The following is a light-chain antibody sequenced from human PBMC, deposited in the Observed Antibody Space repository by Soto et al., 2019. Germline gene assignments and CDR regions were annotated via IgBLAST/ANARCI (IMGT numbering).Light chain of an antibody. V-gene: IGKV3-20*01. Sequence: EIVSTQSPGTLSLSPGERATLSCRASQSVSSSYVAWYQQKPGQAPRLLISGASNRATGTPDRFRGSGSGTDFTLTITRLEPEDFAVYYCHQYGSAPWTFGQGTKVDIK. CDR2: GAS. CDR3: HQYGSAPWT. CDR1: QSVSSSY. J-gene: IGKJ1*01.